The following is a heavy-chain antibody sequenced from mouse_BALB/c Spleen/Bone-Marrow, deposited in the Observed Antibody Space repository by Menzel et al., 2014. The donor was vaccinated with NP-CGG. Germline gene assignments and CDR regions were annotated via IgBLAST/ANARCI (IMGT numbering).Heavy chain of an antibody. D-gene: IGHD1-1*01. Sequence: QVQLKQSGPGLVAPSQSLSITCTVSEFSLTSYGVHWVRQPPGKGLEWLGVIWAGGSTNYNSALMSRLSISKDNSKSQVFLKMNSLQTDDTAMYYCARGGSSRAWFAYWGQGTLVTASA. CDR3: ARGGSSRAWFAY. CDR2: IWAGGST. CDR1: EFSLTSYG. J-gene: IGHJ3*01. V-gene: IGHV2-9*02.